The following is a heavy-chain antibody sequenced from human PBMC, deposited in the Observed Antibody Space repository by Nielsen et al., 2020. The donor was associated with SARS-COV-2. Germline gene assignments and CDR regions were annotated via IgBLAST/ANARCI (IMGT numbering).Heavy chain of an antibody. D-gene: IGHD2-15*01. CDR2: IYYSGSS. Sequence: SETLSLTCTVSGGSISSGGYFWSWIRQHPGKGLERIGYIYYSGSSYYNPSLKSRVTTSVDTSKKQFSLKLSSVTAADTAVYYCARVALGSTNGMDVWGQGTTVTVSS. V-gene: IGHV4-31*03. CDR3: ARVALGSTNGMDV. J-gene: IGHJ6*02. CDR1: GGSISSGGYF.